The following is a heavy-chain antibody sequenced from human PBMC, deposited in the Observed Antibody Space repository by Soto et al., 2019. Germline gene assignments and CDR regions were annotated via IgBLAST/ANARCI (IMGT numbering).Heavy chain of an antibody. J-gene: IGHJ6*02. V-gene: IGHV3-73*01. CDR1: GCTFSGSA. CDR2: IRSKANSYAT. Sequence: XGSLSLSCSAAGCTFSGSAMHWVRQASGRGLEWVGRIRSKANSYATAYAASVKGRFTISRDDSRNTAYLQMNSLKTEDTAVYYCTRPTVADNYYYYYGMDVWGQGATVTVSS. CDR3: TRPTVADNYYYYYGMDV. D-gene: IGHD6-19*01.